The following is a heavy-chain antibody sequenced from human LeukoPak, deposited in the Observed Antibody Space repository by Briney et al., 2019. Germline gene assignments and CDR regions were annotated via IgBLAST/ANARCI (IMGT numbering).Heavy chain of an antibody. V-gene: IGHV3-21*01. CDR2: ISSSSSYI. CDR3: ARADCSGGSCYSDPTAMDV. CDR1: GFTFSSYS. J-gene: IGHJ6*03. Sequence: KSGGSLRLSCAASGFTFSSYSMNWVRQAPGKGLEWVSSISSSSSYIYYADSVKGRFTISRDNAKNSLYLQMNSLRAEDTAVYYCARADCSGGSCYSDPTAMDVWGKGTTVTVSS. D-gene: IGHD2-15*01.